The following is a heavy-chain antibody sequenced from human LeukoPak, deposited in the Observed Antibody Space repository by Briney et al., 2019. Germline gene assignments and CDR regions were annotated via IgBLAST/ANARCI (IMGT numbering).Heavy chain of an antibody. J-gene: IGHJ6*02. D-gene: IGHD3-10*01. Sequence: PSETLSLTCAVYGGSFSGYYWSWIRQPPGKGREWIGEINHSGSPNYNPSLKSRVTISVDTSKNQFSLKLSSVTAADTAVYYCARDSITMVRGVRNFNGMDVWGQGTTVTVSS. CDR1: GGSFSGYY. CDR3: ARDSITMVRGVRNFNGMDV. V-gene: IGHV4-34*01. CDR2: INHSGSP.